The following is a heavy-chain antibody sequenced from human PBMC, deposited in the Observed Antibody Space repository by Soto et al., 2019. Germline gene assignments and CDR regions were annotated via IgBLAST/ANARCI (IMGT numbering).Heavy chain of an antibody. Sequence: TLSLTCTVSGGSISSGGYYWSWIRQHPGKGLEWIGYIYYSGSTYYNPSLKSRVTISVDTSKNQFSLKLSSVTAADTAVYYWEAQMITMIVVVDYWGQGNLVTVSS. J-gene: IGHJ4*02. V-gene: IGHV4-31*03. CDR1: GGSISSGGYY. CDR3: EAQMITMIVVVDY. D-gene: IGHD3-22*01. CDR2: IYYSGST.